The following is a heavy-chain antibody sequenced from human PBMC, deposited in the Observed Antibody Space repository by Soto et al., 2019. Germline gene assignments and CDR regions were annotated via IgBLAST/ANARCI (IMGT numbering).Heavy chain of an antibody. CDR3: AKQAGYSSDPFDY. J-gene: IGHJ4*02. CDR1: GFTFSTCA. D-gene: IGHD6-19*01. Sequence: PGGSLRLSCAASGFTFSTCAMAWVRQAPGTGLEWVSGISGGGATTYYTDSVKGRFTISRDNSKDTLYLQMNSLRVEDTAVYYCAKQAGYSSDPFDYWGQGTLVTVSS. V-gene: IGHV3-23*01. CDR2: ISGGGATT.